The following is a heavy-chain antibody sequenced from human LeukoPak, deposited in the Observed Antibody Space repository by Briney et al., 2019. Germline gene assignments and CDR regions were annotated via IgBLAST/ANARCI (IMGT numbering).Heavy chain of an antibody. D-gene: IGHD6-19*01. CDR1: GYTFTSYA. J-gene: IGHJ5*02. V-gene: IGHV7-4-1*02. CDR3: TRRQVAGSHGGWFDP. Sequence: ASVKVSCKASGYTFTSYAMNWVRQAPGQGLEWMGWINTNTGNPTYAQGFTGRFVFSLDTSVSTAYLQISSLKASDSAIYYCTRRQVAGSHGGWFDPWGQGTLVTVSS. CDR2: INTNTGNP.